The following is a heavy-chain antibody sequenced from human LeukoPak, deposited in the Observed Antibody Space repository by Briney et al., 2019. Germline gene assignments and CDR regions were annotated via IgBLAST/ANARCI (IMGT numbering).Heavy chain of an antibody. V-gene: IGHV3-23*01. D-gene: IGHD4-17*01. CDR2: ISGSGGST. CDR1: GFTFSSYA. CDR3: ARDVSYGDRPGYFDY. Sequence: GGSLRLSCAASGFTFSSYAMSWVRQAPGKGLEWVSAISGSGGSTYYADSVKGRFTISRDNSKNTLYLQMNSLRAEDTAVYYCARDVSYGDRPGYFDYWGQGTLVTVSS. J-gene: IGHJ4*02.